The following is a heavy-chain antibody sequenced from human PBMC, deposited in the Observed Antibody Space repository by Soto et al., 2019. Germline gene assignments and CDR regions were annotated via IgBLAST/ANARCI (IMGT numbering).Heavy chain of an antibody. J-gene: IGHJ2*01. CDR3: ARGNHRWLQWWYFDL. CDR1: GGTFSSYT. Sequence: QAQLVQSGAEVKKPGSSVTVSCKASGGTFSSYTISWVRQAPGQGLEWMGGIIPIFGTANYAQKFQGRVTITADESTSTAYMELSSLRSEDTAVYYCARGNHRWLQWWYFDLWGRGTLVTVSS. D-gene: IGHD5-12*01. V-gene: IGHV1-69*12. CDR2: IIPIFGTA.